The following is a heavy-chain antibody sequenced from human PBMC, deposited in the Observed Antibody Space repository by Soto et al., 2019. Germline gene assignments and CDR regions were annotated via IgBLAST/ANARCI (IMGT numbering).Heavy chain of an antibody. CDR3: ARAHLVVSYTQVYGMDV. Sequence: QVQLVQSGAEVKKPGASVKVSCKASGCTFTSYGISWVRQAPGQGLEWMGWISAYNGNTNHAQKLQGRVTMTTDTSTSTAYMELTSLRSDDTAVYYCARAHLVVSYTQVYGMDVWGQGPTVTVSS. V-gene: IGHV1-18*01. CDR1: GCTFTSYG. J-gene: IGHJ6*02. D-gene: IGHD2-2*01. CDR2: ISAYNGNT.